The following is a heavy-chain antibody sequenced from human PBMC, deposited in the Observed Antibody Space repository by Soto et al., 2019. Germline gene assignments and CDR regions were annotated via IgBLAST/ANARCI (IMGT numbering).Heavy chain of an antibody. Sequence: ASVKVSCKASGGTFSSYAISWVRQAPGQGLEWMGGIIPIFGTANYAQKFQGRVTITADESKSTAYMELSSLRSEDTAVYYCARSLELLYYYYGMDVWGQGTTVTVSS. D-gene: IGHD1-7*01. CDR1: GGTFSSYA. CDR2: IIPIFGTA. CDR3: ARSLELLYYYYGMDV. J-gene: IGHJ6*02. V-gene: IGHV1-69*13.